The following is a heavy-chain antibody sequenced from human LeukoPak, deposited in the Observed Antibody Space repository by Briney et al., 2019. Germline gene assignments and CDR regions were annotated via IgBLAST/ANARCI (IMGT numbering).Heavy chain of an antibody. V-gene: IGHV3-23*01. J-gene: IGHJ5*02. Sequence: VGLLRRSCTGSGCTFSNYVMSWVRHAPGKRLEWVSGISDSGDDTDYADSVKGRFTISRDNSKNTLFLQMNILRVEDTAVYYCVKVGGGGGWYWSPWGQVTLVTVSS. CDR3: VKVGGGGGWYWSP. CDR1: GCTFSNYV. D-gene: IGHD6-19*01. CDR2: ISDSGDDT.